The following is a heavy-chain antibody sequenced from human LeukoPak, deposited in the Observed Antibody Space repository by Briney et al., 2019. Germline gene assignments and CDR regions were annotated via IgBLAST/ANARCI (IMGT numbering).Heavy chain of an antibody. CDR2: ISNFGSTI. Sequence: GGSLRLSCAASGFTFSSYEMNWVRQAPGKGLGWVSYISNFGSTIYYADSVKGRFTISRDNAKNSLYLQMNSLRAEDTAVYYCARDTSRGFQYYFDYWGQGTLVTVSS. CDR3: ARDTSRGFQYYFDY. V-gene: IGHV3-48*03. J-gene: IGHJ4*02. CDR1: GFTFSSYE.